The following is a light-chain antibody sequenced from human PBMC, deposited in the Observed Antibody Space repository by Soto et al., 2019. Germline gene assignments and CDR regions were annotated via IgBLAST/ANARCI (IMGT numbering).Light chain of an antibody. CDR2: DVS. Sequence: QSALTQPASVSGSPGQSITISCTGTSSDVGSYNLVSWYQQHPGKAPKLMIYDVSKRPSGVSNRFSGSKSGNTASLTISGLNAEDEADYYCCSYAGSSTCVFGTGTKLTVL. V-gene: IGLV2-23*02. J-gene: IGLJ1*01. CDR3: CSYAGSSTCV. CDR1: SSDVGSYNL.